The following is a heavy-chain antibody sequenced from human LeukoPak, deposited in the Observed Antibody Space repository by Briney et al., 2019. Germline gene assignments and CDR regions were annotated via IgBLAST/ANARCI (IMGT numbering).Heavy chain of an antibody. CDR2: IKPDGSEE. V-gene: IGHV3-7*01. Sequence: GGSLRLSCEASGFTLSIYWMSWVRQVPGKGLEWVAYIKPDGSEEDYVESVRGRFTIVRDNAKNSLYLQMHSLRDEDTAVYYCARGSIVAHNFDIWGQGTVVTVSS. CDR1: GFTLSIYW. J-gene: IGHJ4*02. D-gene: IGHD6-6*01. CDR3: ARGSIVAHNFDI.